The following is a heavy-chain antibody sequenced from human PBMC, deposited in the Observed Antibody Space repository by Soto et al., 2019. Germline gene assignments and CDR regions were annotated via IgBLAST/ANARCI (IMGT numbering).Heavy chain of an antibody. CDR2: IFYSGST. CDR1: GGSVSSGGYF. Sequence: SETLSLTXTVSGGSVSSGGYFWSWIRQHPGKGLEWIGYIFYSGSTYYNPSLKSRVSISVGTSENRFSLKLTSVTAADTAIYYCARAQKTRMGLFDFWGQGTLVTVSS. J-gene: IGHJ4*02. V-gene: IGHV4-31*02. CDR3: ARAQKTRMGLFDF.